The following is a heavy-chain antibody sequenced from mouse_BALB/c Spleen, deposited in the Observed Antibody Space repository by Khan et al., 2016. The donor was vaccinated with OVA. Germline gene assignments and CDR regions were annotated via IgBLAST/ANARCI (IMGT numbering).Heavy chain of an antibody. Sequence: VQLQQSGPELVKPGASVKMSCKASGYTFTSYVMHWLRQKPGQGLEWIGYIYPYNDDTKYNEKFKGKATLTSDKSSSTAYMELSSLTSEDSAVYYCAKTCRYDVYFDYWGQGTTLTVSS. V-gene: IGHV1S136*01. D-gene: IGHD2-14*01. J-gene: IGHJ2*01. CDR3: AKTCRYDVYFDY. CDR2: IYPYNDDT. CDR1: GYTFTSYV.